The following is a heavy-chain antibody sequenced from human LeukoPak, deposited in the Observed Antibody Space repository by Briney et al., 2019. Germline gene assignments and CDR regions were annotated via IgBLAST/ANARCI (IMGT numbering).Heavy chain of an antibody. CDR1: GYTFTSYD. J-gene: IGHJ4*02. D-gene: IGHD4-11*01. CDR3: ARDLNQFDYSNYIYYFDY. V-gene: IGHV1-18*01. CDR2: ISAYNGNT. Sequence: GASVKVSCKASGYTFTSYDINWVRQAPGQGLEWMGWISAYNGNTNYAQKLQGRVTMTTDTSTSTAYMELRSLRSDDTAVYYCARDLNQFDYSNYIYYFDYWGQGTLVTVSS.